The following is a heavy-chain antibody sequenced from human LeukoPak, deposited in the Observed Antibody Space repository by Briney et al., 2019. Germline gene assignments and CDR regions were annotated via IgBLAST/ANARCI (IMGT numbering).Heavy chain of an antibody. CDR1: GFTFSSYA. Sequence: GGSLRLSCAASGFTFSSYAMHWVRQAPGKGREGVAVISYDGSNKYYADSVKGRFTISRDNSKNTLYLQMNSLRAEDTAVYYCARDGAAAGIGGYAFDIWGQGTMVTVSS. J-gene: IGHJ3*02. CDR2: ISYDGSNK. CDR3: ARDGAAAGIGGYAFDI. V-gene: IGHV3-30-3*01. D-gene: IGHD6-13*01.